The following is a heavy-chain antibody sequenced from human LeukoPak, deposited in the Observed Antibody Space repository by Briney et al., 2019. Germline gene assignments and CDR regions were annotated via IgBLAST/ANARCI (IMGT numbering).Heavy chain of an antibody. V-gene: IGHV4-31*03. J-gene: IGHJ4*02. Sequence: PSQTLSLTCTVSGGSISSGGYYWSWIRQHPGKGLEWTGYINYIGSTYYNPSLKSRITISVDTSKNQFSLYLSSVTAADTAVYYCARTVSSASLFFDYWGQGTLATVSS. CDR2: INYIGST. CDR1: GGSISSGGYY. CDR3: ARTVSSASLFFDY. D-gene: IGHD6-25*01.